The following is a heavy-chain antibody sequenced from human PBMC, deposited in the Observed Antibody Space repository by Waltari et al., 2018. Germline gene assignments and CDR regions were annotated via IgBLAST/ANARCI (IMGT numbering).Heavy chain of an antibody. D-gene: IGHD2-15*01. CDR1: GYDFGDYE. CDR3: VRLPTGGGWFVY. CDR2: IFPGDSDT. J-gene: IGHJ4*02. V-gene: IGHV5-51*01. Sequence: EVLLGQSGAEVRKPGDSLKISCKGSGYDFGDYEIGWVRQMPGKGLEWMGNIFPGDSDTRYSPSLEGQVTISVDRSISTAFLQWKSLKSSDTAMYFWVRLPTGGGWFVYWGQGTLVTVSS.